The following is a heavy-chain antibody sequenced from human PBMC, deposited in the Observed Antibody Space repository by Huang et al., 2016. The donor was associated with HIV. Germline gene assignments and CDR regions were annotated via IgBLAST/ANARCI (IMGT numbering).Heavy chain of an antibody. Sequence: EVQLVESGGGLVKPGGSLRLSCAASGFTFSSYSMNWVRQAPGKGSEGVASSSNSSSYIYYADSVKGRFTISRDNAKNSLYLQMNSLRAEDTAVYYCASEIAAASIDYWGQGTLVTVSS. CDR1: GFTFSSYS. D-gene: IGHD6-13*01. CDR2: SSNSSSYI. J-gene: IGHJ4*02. V-gene: IGHV3-21*01. CDR3: ASEIAAASIDY.